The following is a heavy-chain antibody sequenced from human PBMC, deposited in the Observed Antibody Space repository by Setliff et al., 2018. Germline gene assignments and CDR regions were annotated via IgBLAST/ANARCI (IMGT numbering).Heavy chain of an antibody. CDR1: GDSISSRRNY. CDR2: IYTSWST. J-gene: IGHJ6*03. D-gene: IGHD3-3*01. V-gene: IGHV4-61*09. Sequence: ASETLSLTCTVSGDSISSRRNYWGWFRQPAEKELEWIGQIYTSWSTNYNPSLKSRVTISLDTSKNQFSLSLTSVTAEDTAVYYCARMSGFQYIDVWDKGTTVTVSS. CDR3: ARMSGFQYIDV.